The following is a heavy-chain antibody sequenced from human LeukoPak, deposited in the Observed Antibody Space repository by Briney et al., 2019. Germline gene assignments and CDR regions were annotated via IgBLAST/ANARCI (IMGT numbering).Heavy chain of an antibody. J-gene: IGHJ4*02. Sequence: GGSLRLSCAASGFTFSNYNMNWVRQAPGKGLEWVSSISSSSSYITYADSVKGRFTISRDNAKNSLYLQMHSLRAEDTAVHYCARDSQAVGTDFDYWGQGTLVTVSS. CDR1: GFTFSNYN. V-gene: IGHV3-21*01. CDR3: ARDSQAVGTDFDY. CDR2: ISSSSSYI. D-gene: IGHD6-13*01.